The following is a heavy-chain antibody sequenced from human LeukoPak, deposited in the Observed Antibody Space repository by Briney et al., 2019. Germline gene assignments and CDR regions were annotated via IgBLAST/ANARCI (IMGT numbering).Heavy chain of an antibody. Sequence: PSETLSLTCTVSGGSISNYYWSWIRKPPGKWLEWIGEINHSGSTNYNPSLKGRVTISVDTPKRQFSLNLRSVAAADTAVYYCTRGSRGGAARPGDLRHRYYYYYGMDVWGQGTTVTVSS. CDR3: TRGSRGGAARPGDLRHRYYYYYGMDV. CDR1: GGSISNYY. CDR2: INHSGST. J-gene: IGHJ6*02. D-gene: IGHD6-6*01. V-gene: IGHV4-34*01.